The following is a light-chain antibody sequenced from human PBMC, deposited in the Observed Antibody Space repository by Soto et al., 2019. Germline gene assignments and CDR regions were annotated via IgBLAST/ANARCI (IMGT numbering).Light chain of an antibody. CDR3: RQANSFPIT. CDR1: QSISSY. CDR2: AAS. Sequence: DIHMTQSASSLSASVGDRFTITCRASQSISSYLNWYQQKPVKAPKILIYAASSLQSGVPSRFSGSGSGTDFTLTISSLQPEDFATYYCRQANSFPITFGQGTRLEIK. J-gene: IGKJ5*01. V-gene: IGKV1-39*01.